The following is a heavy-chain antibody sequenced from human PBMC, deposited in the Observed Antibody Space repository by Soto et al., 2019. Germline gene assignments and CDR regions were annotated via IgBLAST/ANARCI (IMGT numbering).Heavy chain of an antibody. CDR2: VYYAGRT. V-gene: IGHV4-39*02. CDR3: ARRTNYGDYSFDY. D-gene: IGHD4-17*01. Sequence: QLQLQESGPGLVKPSDTLSLTCTVSGGSISTDSHYWGWIRQPPGKGLEWIGSVYYAGRTYKNPSLHSRVTISVDTSKNHFSLKLNSVTAADTAVYYCARRTNYGDYSFDYWGQGTLVTVSS. J-gene: IGHJ4*02. CDR1: GGSISTDSHY.